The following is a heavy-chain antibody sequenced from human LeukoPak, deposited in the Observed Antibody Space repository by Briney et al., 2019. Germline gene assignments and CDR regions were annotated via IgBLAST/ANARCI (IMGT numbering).Heavy chain of an antibody. Sequence: ASVKVSCKASGYTFTSYGISWVRQAPAQGLEWMGWISAYNGNTKYAQKFQGRVTMTTDTSTSTAYMELRSLRSDDTAVYYCARGIGSYGDSGLPFAYWGQGTLVTVSS. CDR1: GYTFTSYG. D-gene: IGHD4-17*01. V-gene: IGHV1-18*01. CDR2: ISAYNGNT. J-gene: IGHJ4*02. CDR3: ARGIGSYGDSGLPFAY.